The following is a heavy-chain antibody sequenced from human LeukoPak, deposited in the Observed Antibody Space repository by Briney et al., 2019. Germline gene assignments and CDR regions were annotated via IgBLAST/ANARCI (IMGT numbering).Heavy chain of an antibody. D-gene: IGHD6-19*01. J-gene: IGHJ4*02. CDR2: ISYDGSNK. V-gene: IGHV3-30*19. CDR3: ARADGEQWLVSDY. CDR1: GFTFSSYG. Sequence: GGSLRLSCAASGFTFSSYGMHWVRQAPGKGLEWVAVISYDGSNKYYADSVKGRFTISRDNSKNTLYLQMNSLRAEDTAVYYCARADGEQWLVSDYWGQGTLVTVSS.